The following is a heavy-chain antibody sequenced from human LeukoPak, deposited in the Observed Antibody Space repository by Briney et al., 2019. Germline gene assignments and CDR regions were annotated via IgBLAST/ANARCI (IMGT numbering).Heavy chain of an antibody. V-gene: IGHV3-74*01. D-gene: IGHD5-18*01. CDR3: ARVGYSYGYEY. CDR1: GFTFSSYW. Sequence: GGSLRLSCAASGFTFSSYWMHWVRQAPGKGLVWVSRIDIDGSTTTYADSVRGRFTISRDNAKNTLYLQMNSLRAEDTAVYYCARVGYSYGYEYWGQGTLVTVSS. J-gene: IGHJ4*02. CDR2: IDIDGSTT.